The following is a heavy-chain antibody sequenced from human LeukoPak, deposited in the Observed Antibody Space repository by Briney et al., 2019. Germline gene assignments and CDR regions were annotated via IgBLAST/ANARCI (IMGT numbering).Heavy chain of an antibody. CDR2: IYFSGST. CDR1: GGSISSYY. J-gene: IGHJ2*01. D-gene: IGHD3-10*01. CDR3: ARQGGNYYGSGNFL. Sequence: SETLSLTCSVSGGSISSYYWSWIRQPPGKGLEWIGYIYFSGSTNYDPSLKSRVTISVDRSYNQFSLKLTSVTAADTAVYYCARQGGNYYGSGNFLWGRGTLVTVSS. V-gene: IGHV4-59*08.